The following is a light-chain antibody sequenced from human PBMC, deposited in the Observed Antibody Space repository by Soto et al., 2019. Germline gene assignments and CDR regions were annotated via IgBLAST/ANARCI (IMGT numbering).Light chain of an antibody. CDR2: AAS. CDR1: QSLSISY. J-gene: IGKJ1*01. Sequence: VLTQSPGTLSLSPSLSPTPSCRASQSLSISYLAWYPQTPGQAPRLLIYAASSRAAGIPDRFSGSGSGTDVTLTISRLEPEEGAVYYCQQYDNSPWTVGQGTKVDIK. V-gene: IGKV3-20*01. CDR3: QQYDNSPWT.